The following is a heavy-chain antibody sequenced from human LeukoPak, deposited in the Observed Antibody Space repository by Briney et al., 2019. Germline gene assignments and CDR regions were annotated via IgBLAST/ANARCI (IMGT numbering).Heavy chain of an antibody. CDR2: INAGNGNT. Sequence: ASVKVSCKASGYTFNSYAMHWVRQAPGQRLEWMGWINAGNGNTKYSQKFQDRVTITRDTSASTAYMELSSLRSEDTAVYYCARLMVRGVIIQGFDYWGQGTLVTVSS. D-gene: IGHD3-10*01. CDR1: GYTFNSYA. J-gene: IGHJ4*02. CDR3: ARLMVRGVIIQGFDY. V-gene: IGHV1-3*01.